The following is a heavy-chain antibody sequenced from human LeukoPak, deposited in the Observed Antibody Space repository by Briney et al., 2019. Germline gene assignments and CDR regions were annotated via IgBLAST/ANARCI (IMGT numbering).Heavy chain of an antibody. CDR2: INAGNGNT. D-gene: IGHD3-22*01. CDR3: ARENYYDSSGYFNWYFDL. Sequence: ASVKVSCAASEYTFTRYAMHWVRQAPGQRLEWMGWINAGNGNTKYSQKFQGRVTITRDTSASTAYMELSSLRSEDTAAYYCARENYYDSSGYFNWYFDLWGRGTLVTVSS. CDR1: EYTFTRYA. J-gene: IGHJ2*01. V-gene: IGHV1-3*01.